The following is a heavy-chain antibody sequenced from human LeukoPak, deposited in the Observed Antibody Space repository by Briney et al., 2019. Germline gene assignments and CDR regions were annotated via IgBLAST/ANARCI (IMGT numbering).Heavy chain of an antibody. CDR3: ARDLGYSSGLIFGP. V-gene: IGHV1-69*04. CDR1: GYTFTSYG. J-gene: IGHJ5*02. Sequence: ASVTVSCKASGYTFTSYGISWVRQAPGQGLEWMGRIIPILGIANYAQKFQGRVTITADKSTSTAYMELSSLRSEDTAVYYCARDLGYSSGLIFGPWGQGTLVTVSS. CDR2: IIPILGIA. D-gene: IGHD6-19*01.